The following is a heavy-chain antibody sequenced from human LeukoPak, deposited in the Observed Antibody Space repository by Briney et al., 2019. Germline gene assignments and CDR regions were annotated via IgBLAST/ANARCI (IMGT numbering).Heavy chain of an antibody. CDR1: GFTVSSNY. Sequence: PGGSLRLSCAASGFTVSSNYMSWVRQAPGKGLEWVSVIYSGGSTYYADSVKGRFSISRDNSKNTLYLQMNSLRAEDTAVYYCAREAPLDYYYGMDVWGQGTTVTVSS. CDR2: IYSGGST. J-gene: IGHJ6*02. V-gene: IGHV3-53*01. CDR3: AREAPLDYYYGMDV.